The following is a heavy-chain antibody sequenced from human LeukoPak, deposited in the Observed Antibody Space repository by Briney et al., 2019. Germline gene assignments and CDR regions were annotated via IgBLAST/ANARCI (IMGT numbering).Heavy chain of an antibody. CDR3: ARWAVPPSGWFDP. CDR2: FDVEVVET. Sequence: ASAKVSCKVSRYTPTELSMHSGREAPGKGLGWMGGFDVEVVETIYARRFQGRVTITADKSTSTAYMKLSSLRSEDTAVYYCARWAVPPSGWFDPWGQGTLVTVSS. V-gene: IGHV1-24*01. J-gene: IGHJ5*02. CDR1: RYTPTELS. D-gene: IGHD5-24*01.